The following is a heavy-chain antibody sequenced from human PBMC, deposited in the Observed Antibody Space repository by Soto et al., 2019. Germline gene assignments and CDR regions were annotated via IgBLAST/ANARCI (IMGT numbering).Heavy chain of an antibody. V-gene: IGHV3-30-3*01. D-gene: IGHD6-13*01. CDR3: ARENEYSSSWYYYYYGMDV. CDR1: GFTFSSYA. CDR2: ISYDGSNK. Sequence: GGSLRLSCAASGFTFSSYAMHWVRQAPGKGLEWVAVISYDGSNKYYADSVKGRFTISRDNSKNTLYLQMNSLRAEDTAVYYCARENEYSSSWYYYYYGMDVWGQGTTVTVSS. J-gene: IGHJ6*02.